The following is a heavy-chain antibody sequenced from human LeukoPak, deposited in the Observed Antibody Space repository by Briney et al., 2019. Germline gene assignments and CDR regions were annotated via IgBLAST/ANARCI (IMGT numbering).Heavy chain of an antibody. D-gene: IGHD3-22*01. CDR3: AGEDYDSLL. CDR2: INHSGST. CDR1: GGSFSGYY. Sequence: SETLSLTCAVYGGSFSGYYWSWIRQPPGKGLEWIGEINHSGSTNYNPSLTSRVTISVDTSKNQYSLKLSSGPTADTAVDYCAGEDYDSLLWGQGTLVTVSS. V-gene: IGHV4-34*01. J-gene: IGHJ4*02.